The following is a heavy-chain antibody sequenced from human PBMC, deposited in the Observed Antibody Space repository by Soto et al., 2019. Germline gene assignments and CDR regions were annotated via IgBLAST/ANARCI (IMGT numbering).Heavy chain of an antibody. D-gene: IGHD6-13*01. CDR3: TTAAGTVTFDY. Sequence: GASVKVSCKASGGTFSSYAISWVRQAPGQGLEWMGGIIPIFGTANYAQKFQGRVTITADESTSTAYMELSSLRSEDTAVYYSTTAAGTVTFDYWGQGTLVTVSS. V-gene: IGHV1-69*13. J-gene: IGHJ4*02. CDR1: GGTFSSYA. CDR2: IIPIFGTA.